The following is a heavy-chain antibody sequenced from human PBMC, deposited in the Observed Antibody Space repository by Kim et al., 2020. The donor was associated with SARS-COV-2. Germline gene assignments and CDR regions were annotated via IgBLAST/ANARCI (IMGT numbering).Heavy chain of an antibody. V-gene: IGHV3-23*01. J-gene: IGHJ6*03. D-gene: IGHD1-26*01. CDR2: ISGSGGST. CDR3: AKPAGGSYRFYYYMDV. Sequence: GGSLRLSCAASGFTFSSYAMSWVRQAPGKGLEWVSAISGSGGSTYYADSVKGRFTISRDNSKNTLYLQMNSLRAEDTAVYYCAKPAGGSYRFYYYMDVWGKGTTVPVSS. CDR1: GFTFSSYA.